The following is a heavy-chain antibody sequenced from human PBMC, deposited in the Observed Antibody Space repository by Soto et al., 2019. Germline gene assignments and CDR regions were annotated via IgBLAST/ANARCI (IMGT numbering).Heavy chain of an antibody. CDR3: AKSVLYDSSGYAIDY. V-gene: IGHV4-34*01. J-gene: IGHJ4*02. CDR2: INHSGST. D-gene: IGHD3-22*01. Sequence: PSENLSLTCAGYGWSFSGYYWSWIRQPPGKGLEWIGEINHSGSTNYNPSLKSRVTISVDTSKNQFSLKLSSVTAADTAVYYCAKSVLYDSSGYAIDYWGQGTLVTVSS. CDR1: GWSFSGYY.